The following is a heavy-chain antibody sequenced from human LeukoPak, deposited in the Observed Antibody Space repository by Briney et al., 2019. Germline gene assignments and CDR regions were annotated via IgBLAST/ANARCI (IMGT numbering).Heavy chain of an antibody. Sequence: RSSETLSLTCAVYGGSFSGYYWSWIRQPPGKGLEWIGEINHSGSTNYNPSLKSRVTISVDTSKNQFSLKLNSVTAADTAVYYCARDVSAWDTYYYYMDVWGKGTTVTVSS. V-gene: IGHV4-34*01. CDR3: ARDVSAWDTYYYYMDV. CDR1: GGSFSGYY. CDR2: INHSGST. J-gene: IGHJ6*03. D-gene: IGHD1-26*01.